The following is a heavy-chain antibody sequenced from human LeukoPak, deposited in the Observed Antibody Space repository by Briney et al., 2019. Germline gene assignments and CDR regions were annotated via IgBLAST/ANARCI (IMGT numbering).Heavy chain of an antibody. D-gene: IGHD3-3*01. CDR1: GFTVSSNY. CDR2: IYSGGST. V-gene: IGHV3-53*01. J-gene: IGHJ4*02. CDR3: AKDSRQDYDFWSGYYGPYYFDY. Sequence: PGGSLRLSCAASGFTVSSNYMSWVRQAPGKGLEWVSVIYSGGSTYYADSVKGRFTISRDNSKNTLYLQMNSLRAEDTAVYYCAKDSRQDYDFWSGYYGPYYFDYWGQGTLVTVSS.